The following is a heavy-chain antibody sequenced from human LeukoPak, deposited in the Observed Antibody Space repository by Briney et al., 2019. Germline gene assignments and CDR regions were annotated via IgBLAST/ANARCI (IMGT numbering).Heavy chain of an antibody. CDR1: GFTFDDYA. CDR3: AKDLSSGWYDGAFDI. CDR2: ISWNSGGI. J-gene: IGHJ3*02. Sequence: PGRSLRLSCAASGFTFDDYAMHWVRQAPGKGLEWVSGISWNSGGIGYADSVKGRFTISRDNAKNSLYLQMNSLRAEDMALYYCAKDLSSGWYDGAFDIWGQGTMVTVSS. D-gene: IGHD6-19*01. V-gene: IGHV3-9*03.